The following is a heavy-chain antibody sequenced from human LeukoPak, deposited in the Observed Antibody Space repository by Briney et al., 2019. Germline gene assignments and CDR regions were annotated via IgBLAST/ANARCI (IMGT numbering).Heavy chain of an antibody. CDR2: IKQDGSEK. J-gene: IGHJ4*02. Sequence: GGSLRLSCAASGFTFSNYWMHWVRQVPGKGLEWVANIKQDGSEKYYVESVKGRFTISRDNAKNSVYLQMNSLRVEDTAVYYCARPMTTVTTDLDYWGQGTLVTVSS. D-gene: IGHD4-17*01. V-gene: IGHV3-7*03. CDR1: GFTFSNYW. CDR3: ARPMTTVTTDLDY.